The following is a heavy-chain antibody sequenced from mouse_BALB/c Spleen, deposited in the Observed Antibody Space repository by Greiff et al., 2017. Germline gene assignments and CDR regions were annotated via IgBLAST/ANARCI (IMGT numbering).Heavy chain of an antibody. CDR1: GFTFSSYG. D-gene: IGHD2-3*01. V-gene: IGHV5-6*01. CDR3: ARHDGTNY. J-gene: IGHJ2*01. CDR2: ISSGGSYT. Sequence: EVQLVESGGDLVKPGGSLKLSCAASGFTFSSYGMSWVRQTPDKRLEWVATISSGGSYTYYPDSVKGRFTISRDNAKNTLYLQMSSLKSEDTAMYYCARHDGTNYWGQGTTLTVSS.